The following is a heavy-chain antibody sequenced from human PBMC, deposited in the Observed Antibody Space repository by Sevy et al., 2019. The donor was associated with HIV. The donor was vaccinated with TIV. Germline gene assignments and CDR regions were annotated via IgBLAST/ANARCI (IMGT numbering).Heavy chain of an antibody. Sequence: GGSLRLSCAASGFTFSSYSMNWVRQAPGKGLEWVSSISSSSSTIYYADSVKGRFTISRDNAKNSLYLQMNSLRAEDTAVYYCARGHYYDSSGYSPIDYWGQGTLVTVSS. D-gene: IGHD3-22*01. CDR1: GFTFSSYS. V-gene: IGHV3-48*01. CDR3: ARGHYYDSSGYSPIDY. CDR2: ISSSSSTI. J-gene: IGHJ4*02.